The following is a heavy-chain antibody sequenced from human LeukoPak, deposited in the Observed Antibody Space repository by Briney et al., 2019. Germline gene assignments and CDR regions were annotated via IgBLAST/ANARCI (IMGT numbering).Heavy chain of an antibody. Sequence: GGSLRLSCAASGFTFSSYAMSWVRQAPGKGLEWVSAISGSGGSTHYADSVKGRFTISRDNSKNTLYLQMNSLRAEDTAVYYCAKDWHYYDSSGNDYWGQGTLVTVSS. V-gene: IGHV3-23*01. CDR1: GFTFSSYA. J-gene: IGHJ4*02. D-gene: IGHD3-22*01. CDR2: ISGSGGST. CDR3: AKDWHYYDSSGNDY.